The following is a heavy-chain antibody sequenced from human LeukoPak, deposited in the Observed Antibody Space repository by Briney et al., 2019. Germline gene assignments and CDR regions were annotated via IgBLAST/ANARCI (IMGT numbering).Heavy chain of an antibody. Sequence: GGSLRLSCAASGFTFTSYAMSWVRQAPGKGLEWVSSVSGSGDGTYYAHSVKGRFTISRDNSKKTLDLHMDSLRAEDTAVYYCAKERLGGNYGDYAVDYWGQGTLVTVSS. J-gene: IGHJ4*02. CDR2: VSGSGDGT. CDR1: GFTFTSYA. CDR3: AKERLGGNYGDYAVDY. V-gene: IGHV3-23*01. D-gene: IGHD4-17*01.